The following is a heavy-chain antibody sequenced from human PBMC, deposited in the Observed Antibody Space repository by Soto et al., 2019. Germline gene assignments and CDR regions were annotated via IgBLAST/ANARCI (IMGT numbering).Heavy chain of an antibody. CDR1: GGSISNHY. CDR3: DKMGTPGTGLYYFDY. CDR2: IYYSGTP. Sequence: SETLSLTCTVSGGSISNHYWSWIRQPPGKGLEWIGYIYYSGTPNYNPSLKSRVTLLVDTFKNQFSLNLSFVTAADTAVYYCDKMGTPGTGLYYFDYWGQGTLVTVSS. J-gene: IGHJ4*02. D-gene: IGHD2-15*01. V-gene: IGHV4-59*08.